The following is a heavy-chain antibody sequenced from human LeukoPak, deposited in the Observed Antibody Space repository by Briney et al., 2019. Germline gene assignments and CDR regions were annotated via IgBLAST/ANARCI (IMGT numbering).Heavy chain of an antibody. D-gene: IGHD3-16*01. CDR1: GISFSNYG. J-gene: IGHJ6*02. Sequence: GRSLRLSCRTSGISFSNYGMPWVRQAPGKGLEWVAVVWNDGRDSVKGRFTISRDTSKNTVYLQMNSLRAEDAAVYYCARDRFPHDYAHFGMDVWGQGTTVIVSS. CDR3: ARDRFPHDYAHFGMDV. V-gene: IGHV3-33*01. CDR2: VWNDG.